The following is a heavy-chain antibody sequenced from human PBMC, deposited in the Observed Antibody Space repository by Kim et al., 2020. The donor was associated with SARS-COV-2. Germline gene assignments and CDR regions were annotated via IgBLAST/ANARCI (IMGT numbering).Heavy chain of an antibody. V-gene: IGHV3-74*01. D-gene: IGHD6-19*01. CDR2: INSDGSTT. CDR3: AREVIGYSSTIDY. J-gene: IGHJ4*02. CDR1: GFTFKTYW. Sequence: GGSLRLSCAASGFTFKTYWIHWVRQAPGKGLVWVSRINSDGSTTTYADSVKGRFTISRDNAKNTLYLRMNSLRVEDTAVYYCAREVIGYSSTIDYWGQGTLVTVSS.